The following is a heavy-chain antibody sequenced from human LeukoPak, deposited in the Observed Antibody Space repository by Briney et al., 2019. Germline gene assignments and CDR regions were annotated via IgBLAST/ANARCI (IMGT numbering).Heavy chain of an antibody. V-gene: IGHV3-23*01. CDR2: ISGVGSTT. J-gene: IGHJ4*02. CDR3: AKALNLGTFDY. CDR1: GFSFTSYA. D-gene: IGHD7-27*01. Sequence: GGSLRLSCAASGFSFTSYAMSWVRQAPGKGLEWVSAISGVGSTTYYADSVKGRFTISRDNSKNTLYLQMNSLRAEDTAVYYCAKALNLGTFDYWGQGALVTVSS.